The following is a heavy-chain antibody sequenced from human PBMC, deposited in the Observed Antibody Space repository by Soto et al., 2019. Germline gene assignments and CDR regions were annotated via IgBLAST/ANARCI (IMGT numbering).Heavy chain of an antibody. V-gene: IGHV3-73*01. D-gene: IGHD3-10*01. CDR3: TSPRDVLLWFGEPTNLNWFDP. Sequence: GSLRASCSASGFTFSVSAMHGGREASGKRLEWVGRIRSKANSYATAYAASVKGRFTISRDDSKNTAYLQMNSLKTEDPAVYYCTSPRDVLLWFGEPTNLNWFDPWGQGTLVTVYS. CDR1: GFTFSVSA. CDR2: IRSKANSYAT. J-gene: IGHJ5*02.